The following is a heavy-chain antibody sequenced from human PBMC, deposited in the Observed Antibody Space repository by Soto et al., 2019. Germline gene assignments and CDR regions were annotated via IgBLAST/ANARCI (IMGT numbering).Heavy chain of an antibody. J-gene: IGHJ4*02. Sequence: QVQLVQSGAEVKKPGASVKVSCKASGYTFTSYAMHWVRQAPGQRLEWMGWINAGNGNTKYSQKFQGRVTITRDTXAXXAYMELSSLRSEDTAVYYCAREARAWFGELLFCDYWGQGTLVTVSS. D-gene: IGHD3-10*01. CDR3: AREARAWFGELLFCDY. CDR1: GYTFTSYA. V-gene: IGHV1-3*01. CDR2: INAGNGNT.